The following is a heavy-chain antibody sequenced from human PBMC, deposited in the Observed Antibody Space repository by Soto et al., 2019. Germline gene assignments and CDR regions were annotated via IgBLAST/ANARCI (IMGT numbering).Heavy chain of an antibody. CDR3: TSGIRTTNDN. Sequence: EVQRVDSGGGLVKPGESLRLYCVASGFPFTTVWMNWVRQAPGKGPEWLGRVKTQAEGATTDYAAPAKGRFTFFRDDSINAVYLQMTSLRIEDTALYDCTSGIRTTNDNWGQGTLVTVSS. J-gene: IGHJ4*02. CDR2: VKTQAEGATT. V-gene: IGHV3-15*07. CDR1: GFPFTTVW. D-gene: IGHD1-1*01.